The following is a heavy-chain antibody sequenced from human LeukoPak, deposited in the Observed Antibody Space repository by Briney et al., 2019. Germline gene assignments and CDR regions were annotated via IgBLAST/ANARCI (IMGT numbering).Heavy chain of an antibody. CDR1: SGSISNFY. CDR3: ARVVAAAGNNWFDP. D-gene: IGHD6-13*01. CDR2: IYTSGST. V-gene: IGHV4-4*07. J-gene: IGHJ5*02. Sequence: PSETLSLTCTVSSGSISNFYWSWIRQPAGKGLEWIGRIYTSGSTNYSPSLKSRVTMSVDTSKNQFSLKLNSVTAADTAVYYCARVVAAAGNNWFDPWGQGTLVTVSS.